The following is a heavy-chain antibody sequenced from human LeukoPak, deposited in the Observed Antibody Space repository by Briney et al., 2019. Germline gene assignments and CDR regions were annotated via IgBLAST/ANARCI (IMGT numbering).Heavy chain of an antibody. V-gene: IGHV3-23*01. CDR3: VKNGGDFWSGYYYYYMDV. Sequence: GGSLRLSCAASGFTFSSYAMSWVRQAPGKGLEWVSAISGSGGSTYYADSVKGRFTFSRDNSKNTLYLQMNSLRAEDTAEYYCVKNGGDFWSGYYYYYMDVWGKGTTVTVSS. CDR2: ISGSGGST. J-gene: IGHJ6*03. CDR1: GFTFSSYA. D-gene: IGHD3-3*01.